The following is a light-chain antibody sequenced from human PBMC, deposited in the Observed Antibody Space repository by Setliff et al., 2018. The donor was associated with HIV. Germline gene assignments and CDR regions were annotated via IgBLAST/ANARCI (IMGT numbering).Light chain of an antibody. CDR1: SSNIGRNY. V-gene: IGLV1-47*01. J-gene: IGLJ3*02. Sequence: QSVLTQPPSASGTPVQRVTISCSGSSSNIGRNYVYWYQQLPGTTPKLLIYRNNQRPSGVPDRFSGSKSGTSASLAISGLRSEDEADYYCCSYPGRSPWLFGGGTKVTVL. CDR3: CSYPGRSPWL. CDR2: RNN.